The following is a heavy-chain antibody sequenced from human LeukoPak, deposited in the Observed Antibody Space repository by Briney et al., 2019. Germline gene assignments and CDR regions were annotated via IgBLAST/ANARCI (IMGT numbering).Heavy chain of an antibody. CDR1: GFTFSTYG. V-gene: IGHV3-33*01. D-gene: IGHD6-13*01. CDR2: VRYDGSNK. J-gene: IGHJ4*02. CDR3: ARDGIAAAGTHIDY. Sequence: PGGSLRLSCAASGFTFSTYGMHWVRQAPGKGLEWVAAVRYDGSNKYYADSVKGRFTISRDNSKNTLYLQMNSLRADDTAVYYCARDGIAAAGTHIDYWGQGTLVTVSS.